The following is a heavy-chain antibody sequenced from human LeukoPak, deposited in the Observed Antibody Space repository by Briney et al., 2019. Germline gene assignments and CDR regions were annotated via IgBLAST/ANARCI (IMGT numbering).Heavy chain of an antibody. V-gene: IGHV4-38-2*01. CDR2: IYHSGSS. Sequence: SETLSLTCAVSDFSISSGYYWSWIRQPPGKGLEWIASIYHSGSSYYNPSLKSRITISVDTSKNQFSLKLSSVIAADTAVYYCARHTTTVVTGGHDDALDVWGQGTMVTVSS. CDR1: DFSISSGYY. D-gene: IGHD4-17*01. J-gene: IGHJ3*01. CDR3: ARHTTTVVTGGHDDALDV.